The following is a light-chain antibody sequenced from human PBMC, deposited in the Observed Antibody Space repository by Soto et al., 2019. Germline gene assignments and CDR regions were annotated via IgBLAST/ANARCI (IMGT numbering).Light chain of an antibody. V-gene: IGKV3-20*01. CDR2: GAS. CDR1: QSIANTY. CDR3: QQYDTSPPYT. Sequence: EIVLTQSPGTLSLSPGERATLSCRASQSIANTYLAWYQQKPGQAPRLLIYGASSRATGIPDRFSSSGSGTDFTLTISRLEPEDFAVYYCQQYDTSPPYTFGQGTKLEI. J-gene: IGKJ2*01.